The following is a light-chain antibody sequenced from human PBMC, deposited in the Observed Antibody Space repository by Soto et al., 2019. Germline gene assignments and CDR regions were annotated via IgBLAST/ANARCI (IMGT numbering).Light chain of an antibody. CDR2: RSD. J-gene: IGLJ2*01. V-gene: IGLV1-47*01. Sequence: QSVLTQPPSXXXXXXXXXTISCSGSSSNIGSNHVYWYQQFPGMAPKLLMYRSDQRPTGVPDRFSGSKSGTSASLAVSGLRSDDEADYYCSARDDSLSGVVFGGGTKLTVL. CDR1: SSNIGSNH. CDR3: SARDDSLSGVV.